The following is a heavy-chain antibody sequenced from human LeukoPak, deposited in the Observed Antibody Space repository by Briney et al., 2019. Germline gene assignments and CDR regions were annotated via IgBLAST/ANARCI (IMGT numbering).Heavy chain of an antibody. D-gene: IGHD6-13*01. CDR1: GGTFSSYA. V-gene: IGHV1-69*13. Sequence: GASVKVSCKSSGGTFSSYAISWVRQAPGQGLEWMGGIIPIFGTANYAQKFQGRVTITADESTRKAYMELSSLRSEDTAVYYCANALAAADAFDIWGQGTMVTVAT. CDR3: ANALAAADAFDI. J-gene: IGHJ3*02. CDR2: IIPIFGTA.